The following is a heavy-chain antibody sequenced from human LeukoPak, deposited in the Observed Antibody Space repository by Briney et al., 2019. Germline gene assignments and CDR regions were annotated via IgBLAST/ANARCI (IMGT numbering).Heavy chain of an antibody. D-gene: IGHD2-21*02. Sequence: GGSLRLSCAASGFTFSSYWMHWVRQAPGKGLVWVSRINSDGSSTTYADSVKGRFTISRDNAKNTLYLQMNSLRAEDTPVYYCARVRDCGGDCYSNPTDYWGQGTLVTVSS. V-gene: IGHV3-74*01. CDR3: ARVRDCGGDCYSNPTDY. J-gene: IGHJ4*02. CDR2: INSDGSST. CDR1: GFTFSSYW.